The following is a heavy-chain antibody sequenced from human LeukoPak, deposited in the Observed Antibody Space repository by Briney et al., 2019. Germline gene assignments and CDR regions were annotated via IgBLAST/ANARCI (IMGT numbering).Heavy chain of an antibody. D-gene: IGHD3-22*01. CDR3: AKSNGYGLIDI. V-gene: IGHV4-34*01. J-gene: IGHJ3*02. CDR1: AGSFSGYY. Sequence: PSETLSLICALYAGSFSGYYSSSIRHPPGKGLEWIGEINHRGSTNNHPSRKSRFTISVDTSKNQVSLQLSSVTAAYTAVYYCAKSNGYGLIDIWGQGTMVTVSS. CDR2: INHRGST.